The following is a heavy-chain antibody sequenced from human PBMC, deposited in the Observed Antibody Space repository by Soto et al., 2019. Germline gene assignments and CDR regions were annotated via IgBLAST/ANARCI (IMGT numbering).Heavy chain of an antibody. CDR3: AKGRGGSGSLTPRVDF. V-gene: IGHV3-23*01. CDR2: ISGGGDTT. CDR1: GFTFNNYA. J-gene: IGHJ4*02. D-gene: IGHD3-10*01. Sequence: EVQLLESGGGLVQPGGSLRLSCAASGFTFNNYAMTWVRQAPGKGLEWVSAISGGGDTTTYADSVKGRFTVSRAGSKNKLYLQMSSLRAEDTALYYCAKGRGGSGSLTPRVDFWGQGTLVNVS.